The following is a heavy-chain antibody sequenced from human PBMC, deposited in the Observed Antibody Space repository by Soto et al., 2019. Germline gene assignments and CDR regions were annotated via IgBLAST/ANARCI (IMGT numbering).Heavy chain of an antibody. CDR2: TYYRSKWYN. V-gene: IGHV6-1*01. Sequence: SHTLSLTCAISGDSVSSNSAAWYWIRQSPSRGLEWLGRTYYRSKWYNDYAVSVKSRITINPDTSKNQFSLQLNSVTPEDTAVYYCARESYYYYGMDVWGQGTTVTVSS. J-gene: IGHJ6*02. CDR1: GDSVSSNSAA. CDR3: ARESYYYYGMDV.